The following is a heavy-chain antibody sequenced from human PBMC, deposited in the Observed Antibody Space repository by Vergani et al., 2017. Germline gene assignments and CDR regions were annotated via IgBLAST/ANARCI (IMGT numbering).Heavy chain of an antibody. J-gene: IGHJ3*02. CDR3: ARLGDYYDSSGPQFSRNDAFDI. D-gene: IGHD3-22*01. Sequence: QLQLQESGPGLVTPSETLSLTCTVPGGSISSSSYYWGWISQPPGKGLEWIGSIYYSGSTYYNPSLKSRVTISVDTSKNQFSLKLSSVTAADTAVYYCARLGDYYDSSGPQFSRNDAFDIWGQGTMVTVSS. CDR1: GGSISSSSYY. V-gene: IGHV4-39*01. CDR2: IYYSGST.